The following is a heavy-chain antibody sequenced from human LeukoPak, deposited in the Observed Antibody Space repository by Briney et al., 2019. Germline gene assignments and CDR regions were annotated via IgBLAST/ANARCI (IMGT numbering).Heavy chain of an antibody. CDR1: GYTFTDYY. Sequence: WASVTVSCKASGYTFTDYYMHWVRQAPGQGLEWMGWINPNSGGTNYAQKFYARVTMTRDTSISTAYMDLSRLRSDDTAVYYCVQFELDYWGQGTLVTVSS. D-gene: IGHD1-7*01. CDR3: VQFELDY. V-gene: IGHV1-2*02. J-gene: IGHJ4*02. CDR2: INPNSGGT.